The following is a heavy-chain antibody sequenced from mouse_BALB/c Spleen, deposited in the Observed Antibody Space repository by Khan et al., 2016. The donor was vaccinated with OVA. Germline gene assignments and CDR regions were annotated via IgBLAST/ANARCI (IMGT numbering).Heavy chain of an antibody. J-gene: IGHJ4*01. CDR3: ARAYGTSLGYYAMDY. CDR2: IWSGGNT. Sequence: QVQLKESGPGLVAPSQSLSITCTVSGFSLPRYNIHWVRQPPGKGLEWLGMIWSGGNTDFNSDLKSSLSISKDNSKSQVFLKMNSLQTDDTAMYYCARAYGTSLGYYAMDYWGQGTSVTVSS. D-gene: IGHD1-1*01. CDR1: GFSLPRYN. V-gene: IGHV2-6-4*01.